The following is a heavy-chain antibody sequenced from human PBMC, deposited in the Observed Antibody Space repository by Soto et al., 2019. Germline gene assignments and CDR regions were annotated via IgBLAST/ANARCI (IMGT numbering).Heavy chain of an antibody. CDR3: ATLGSNNDH. Sequence: QVVLLQSGADVKEPGSSVNISCKTFGDVFSTDTINWVRQAPGQGLLWMGSIIPFLNLSNIEQTCLDRLSITPDESTGTANLKLQNLQREATDIYFCATLGSNNDHWGKAT. D-gene: IGHD3-16*01. J-gene: IGHJ4*01. CDR2: IIPFLNLS. CDR1: GDVFSTDT. V-gene: IGHV1-69*09.